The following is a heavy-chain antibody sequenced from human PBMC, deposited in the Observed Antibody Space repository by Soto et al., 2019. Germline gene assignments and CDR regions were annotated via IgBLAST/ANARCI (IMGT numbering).Heavy chain of an antibody. CDR2: FRTGGDDGTT. CDR3: AKKVNSGPGSQYFDY. Sequence: QPEESLRLSCEASGFPFSSYSMSWVRQAPGKGLEWVSGFRTGGDDGTTYYADSVKGRFTISRDNSKNTLFLQMNSLRVEDTAIYYCAKKVNSGPGSQYFDYWGQGTLVTVSS. J-gene: IGHJ4*02. V-gene: IGHV3-23*01. CDR1: GFPFSSYS. D-gene: IGHD3-10*01.